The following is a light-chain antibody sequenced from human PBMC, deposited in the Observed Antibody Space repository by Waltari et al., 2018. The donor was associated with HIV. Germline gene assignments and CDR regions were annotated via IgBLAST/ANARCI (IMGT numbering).Light chain of an antibody. V-gene: IGLV2-8*01. CDR1: NSDVGGYNY. CDR3: SSYAGSNPLL. CDR2: EVT. Sequence: QSALTQPPSASGSPGQSVTISCTGTNSDVGGYNYVSWYQQHPGKAPKLIIYEVTQRPSGVPDRFFGSKSGNTASLTVSGLQAEDEAHYYCSSYAGSNPLLFGGGTKLTVL. J-gene: IGLJ3*02.